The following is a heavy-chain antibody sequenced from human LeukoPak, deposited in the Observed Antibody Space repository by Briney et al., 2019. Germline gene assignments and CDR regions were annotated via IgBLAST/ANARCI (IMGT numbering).Heavy chain of an antibody. CDR2: ISSSSTII. CDR3: ARVQDSSGYLDY. CDR1: GFTFSNYG. V-gene: IGHV3-48*01. D-gene: IGHD3-22*01. Sequence: GGSLRLSCAASGFTFSNYGMNWVRQAAGKGLEWVSYISSSSTIIYYADSVKGRFTISRDNAKSSLYLQMNSLRAEDAAVYYCARVQDSSGYLDYWGQGTLVTVSS. J-gene: IGHJ4*02.